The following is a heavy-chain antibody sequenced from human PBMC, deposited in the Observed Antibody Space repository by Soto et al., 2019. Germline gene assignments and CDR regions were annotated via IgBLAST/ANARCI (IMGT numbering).Heavy chain of an antibody. V-gene: IGHV1-18*01. D-gene: IGHD2-2*01. J-gene: IGHJ4*02. CDR2: FSAYNGNT. Sequence: ASVKVSCKAYDYTFTSYGISWVRQAPGQGLEWMGWFSAYNGNTNYAQKLQGRVTMTTDTSTRTAYMELRSLRSDDAAVFYCARGIVVVPAAMYYFDYWGQGTLVTVSP. CDR1: DYTFTSYG. CDR3: ARGIVVVPAAMYYFDY.